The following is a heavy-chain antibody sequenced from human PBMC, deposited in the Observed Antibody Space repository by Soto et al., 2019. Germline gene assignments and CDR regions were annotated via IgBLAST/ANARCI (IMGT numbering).Heavy chain of an antibody. J-gene: IGHJ4*02. Sequence: QVQLVQSGAEVKKPGSSVRVSCKASGDTVNFYSINWVRQAPGLGLEWMGRINPILSMSNYAQRFQGRVTMTADKSTSTAYMELSSLRSEDTDMYYCASSYGSGYRAFDSWGQGALVTVSS. CDR2: INPILSMS. D-gene: IGHD3-10*01. CDR1: GDTVNFYS. CDR3: ASSYGSGYRAFDS. V-gene: IGHV1-69*02.